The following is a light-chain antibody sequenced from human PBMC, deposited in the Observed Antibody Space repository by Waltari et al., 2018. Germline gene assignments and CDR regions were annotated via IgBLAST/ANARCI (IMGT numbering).Light chain of an antibody. J-gene: IGLJ2*01. V-gene: IGLV2-11*01. CDR2: DVS. Sequence: QPPLVSGSPRPSIPTSRHGNSSGVGCYNYLLWYQQHPGKAPQLMIYDVSKRPSGVPDRFSGSKSGNTASLTISGLQAEDEADYYCCSYAGSYTVVFGGGTKLTVL. CDR1: SSGVGCYNY. CDR3: CSYAGSYTVV.